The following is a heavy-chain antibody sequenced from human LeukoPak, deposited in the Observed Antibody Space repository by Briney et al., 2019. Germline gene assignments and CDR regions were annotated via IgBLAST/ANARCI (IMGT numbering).Heavy chain of an antibody. CDR2: IFSSGDT. CDR1: GGSISSGNSC. CDR3: ARRQSITMIRDAFDI. V-gene: IGHV4-61*02. D-gene: IGHD3-22*01. J-gene: IGHJ3*02. Sequence: SQTLSLTCSVSGGSISSGNSCWSWIRQPAGKGLEWIGRIFSSGDTNYNPSLKSRVTISVDTSKNQFSLKLSSVTAADTAVYYCARRQSITMIRDAFDIWGQGTMVTVSS.